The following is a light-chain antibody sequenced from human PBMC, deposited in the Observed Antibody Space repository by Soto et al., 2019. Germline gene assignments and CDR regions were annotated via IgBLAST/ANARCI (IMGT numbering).Light chain of an antibody. CDR3: QQSYTPPKYP. V-gene: IGKV1-39*01. CDR1: QNIDTY. CDR2: TAS. Sequence: IQLTQSPSSLSASVGDRVTITCRASQNIDTYLNCYQQRPWKAPNLLIHTASRSQSGVPSRFSGSGSGTDFTLTIYTLQPEDFATYYCQQSYTPPKYPFGQRTTVEI. J-gene: IGKJ2*01.